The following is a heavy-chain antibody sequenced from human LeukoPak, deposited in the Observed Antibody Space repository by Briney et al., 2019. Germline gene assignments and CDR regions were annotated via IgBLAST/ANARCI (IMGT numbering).Heavy chain of an antibody. Sequence: PSETLFLTCTVSGGSISSSSYYWGWIRQPPGKGLEWIGSIYYSGSTYYNPSLKSRVTISVDTSKNQFSLKLSSVTAADTAVYYCARIGYNWNDGASFDYWGQGTLVTVSS. V-gene: IGHV4-39*01. CDR1: GGSISSSSYY. J-gene: IGHJ4*02. CDR3: ARIGYNWNDGASFDY. CDR2: IYYSGST. D-gene: IGHD1-20*01.